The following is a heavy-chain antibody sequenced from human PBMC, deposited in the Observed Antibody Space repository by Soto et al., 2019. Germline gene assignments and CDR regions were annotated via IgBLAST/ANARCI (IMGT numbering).Heavy chain of an antibody. Sequence: QVQLQEPGPGLVKPSQTLSLTCNVSGGSISRGDYYWTWLRQPPGKGLEWIGYIYYRAMPYYNPSLKRRVTIAVDTSKNQFSLNMTSVTAADTAVYYCARGSAILFYYFDYWGQGTPVTVSS. J-gene: IGHJ4*02. CDR1: GGSISRGDYY. CDR2: IYYRAMP. CDR3: ARGSAILFYYFDY. D-gene: IGHD6-13*01. V-gene: IGHV4-30-4*01.